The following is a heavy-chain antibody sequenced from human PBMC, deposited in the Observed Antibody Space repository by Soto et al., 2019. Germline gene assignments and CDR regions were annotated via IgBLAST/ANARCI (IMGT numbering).Heavy chain of an antibody. Sequence: ASVKVSCKASGYTFTSYAMHWVRQAPGQRLEWMGWINAGNGNTKYSQKFQGRVTITRDTSASTAYMELSSLRSEDTAVYYCARDPGGGSSWYTSYYHYGMDVWGQGTTVTVSS. CDR1: GYTFTSYA. CDR3: ARDPGGGSSWYTSYYHYGMDV. J-gene: IGHJ6*02. V-gene: IGHV1-3*01. CDR2: INAGNGNT. D-gene: IGHD6-13*01.